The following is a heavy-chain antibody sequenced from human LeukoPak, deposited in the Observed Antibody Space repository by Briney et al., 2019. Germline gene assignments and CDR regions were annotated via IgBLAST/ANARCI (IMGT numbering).Heavy chain of an antibody. CDR2: MHPNSVNT. CDR1: RYTLNNFD. D-gene: IGHD4-23*01. V-gene: IGHV1-8*01. J-gene: IGHJ4*01. Sequence: ASVKVSCKPSRYTLNNFDINWVRRAPGQGLEWMGWMHPNSVNTGYAQMLQGKVTMTRNTSISTAYMELSSLRSEDTAVYYCARVFFDSRGNKINFDYWGHGTLVTVSS. CDR3: ARVFFDSRGNKINFDY.